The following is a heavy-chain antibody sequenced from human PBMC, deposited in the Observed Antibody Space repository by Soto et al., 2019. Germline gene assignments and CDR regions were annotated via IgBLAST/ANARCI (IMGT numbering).Heavy chain of an antibody. J-gene: IGHJ4*02. Sequence: EVQLVESGGGLVQPGGSLRLSCAASGFSFSASWMSWARQVPGKGLEWVANISPDGSKMSYVDSVNDRFTISRGNAQNTLYLQMNSLRDEDTAVYYCARHVIRGQGTLVTVSS. CDR1: GFSFSASW. CDR2: ISPDGSKM. D-gene: IGHD2-21*01. V-gene: IGHV3-7*01. CDR3: ARHVI.